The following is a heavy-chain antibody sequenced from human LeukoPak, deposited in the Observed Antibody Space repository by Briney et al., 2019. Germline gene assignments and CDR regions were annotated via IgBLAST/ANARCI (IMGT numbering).Heavy chain of an antibody. Sequence: GGALRLSCAASVFTFSDYYMSWIRQAPGKGLEGVSYITISGSTIYYADSVKGRFTISRDNAKNSLYLQMNSLRAEDKAVYYCAGDYDFWSGYFGNWFDPWGQGTLVTVSS. D-gene: IGHD3-3*01. CDR1: VFTFSDYY. CDR2: ITISGSTI. V-gene: IGHV3-11*01. J-gene: IGHJ5*02. CDR3: AGDYDFWSGYFGNWFDP.